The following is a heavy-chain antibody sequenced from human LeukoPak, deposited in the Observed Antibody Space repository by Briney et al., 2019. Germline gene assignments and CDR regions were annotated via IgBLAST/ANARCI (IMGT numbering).Heavy chain of an antibody. CDR1: GYTFTSYY. V-gene: IGHV1-46*01. D-gene: IGHD3-10*01. J-gene: IGHJ4*02. CDR3: ARLDGSGSYYDY. CDR2: IYPSGGST. Sequence: ASVKVSCKASGYTFTSYYMYWVRQAPGQGLEWMGIIYPSGGSTSYAQKFQGRVSMTRDTSMNTTYMELRSLRSEDTAVYYCARLDGSGSYYDYWGQGTLVTVSS.